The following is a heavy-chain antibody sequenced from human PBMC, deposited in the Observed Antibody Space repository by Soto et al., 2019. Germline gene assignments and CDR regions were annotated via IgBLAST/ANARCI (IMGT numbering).Heavy chain of an antibody. CDR3: ARDQLYYNDISGRPLNAFDV. V-gene: IGHV3-48*01. Sequence: GGSLKLSFAASGFTFRNYGMNWVRQAPGKGLEGVSYIGIGSSTKYYADSVKGRFTISRDNAKNSLYLQMNSLRAEDTAVYYCARDQLYYNDISGRPLNAFDVWGQGTMVTVSS. J-gene: IGHJ3*01. CDR2: IGIGSSTK. D-gene: IGHD3-22*01. CDR1: GFTFRNYG.